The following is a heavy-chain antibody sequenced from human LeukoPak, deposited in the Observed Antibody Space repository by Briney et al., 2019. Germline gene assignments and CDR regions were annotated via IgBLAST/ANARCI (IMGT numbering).Heavy chain of an antibody. J-gene: IGHJ4*02. Sequence: PGGSLRLSCVASGFPFSSYWMTWVRQAPGKGLEWVANIKQDGSNKSYVDSVKGRFTIPRDNAKNSLYLQMNSLRAEDTAIYYCTRVGYIDEGIDYWGQGTLVTVSS. CDR1: GFPFSSYW. V-gene: IGHV3-7*04. CDR3: TRVGYIDEGIDY. D-gene: IGHD5-24*01. CDR2: IKQDGSNK.